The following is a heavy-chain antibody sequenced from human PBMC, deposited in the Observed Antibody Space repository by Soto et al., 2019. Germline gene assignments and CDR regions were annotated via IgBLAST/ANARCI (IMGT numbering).Heavy chain of an antibody. CDR2: IFSNDEK. V-gene: IGHV2-26*01. J-gene: IGHJ4*02. D-gene: IGHD6-6*01. Sequence: GPVLVKPTEXXXXTCTVXXXXLSNARMGVSXXXXXXGXALEWLAHIFSNDEKSYSTSLKSRLTISKDTSKSQVVLTMTNMDPVDTATYYCARAYSSSFDYWGQGTLVTVSS. CDR1: XXXLSNARMG. CDR3: ARAYSSSFDY.